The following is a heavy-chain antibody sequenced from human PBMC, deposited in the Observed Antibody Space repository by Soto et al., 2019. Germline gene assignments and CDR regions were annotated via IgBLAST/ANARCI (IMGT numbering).Heavy chain of an antibody. J-gene: IGHJ4*02. V-gene: IGHV3-23*01. D-gene: IGHD3-16*01. CDR2: ISGSGGST. CDR3: AKDRPYFSSIMITSNDY. Sequence: GGSLRLSCEASGFTFSSYAISWVRQAPGKALEWVSAISGSGGSTYYADSVKGRFTISRDNSKNTLYLQMNSLRAEDTAVYYCAKDRPYFSSIMITSNDYWGQGTLVTVSS. CDR1: GFTFSSYA.